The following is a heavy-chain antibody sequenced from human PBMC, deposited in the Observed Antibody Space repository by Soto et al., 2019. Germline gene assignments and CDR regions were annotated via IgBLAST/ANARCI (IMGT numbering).Heavy chain of an antibody. CDR1: GYSISSGYY. D-gene: IGHD3-3*01. Sequence: PSETLSLTCAVSGYSISSGYYWGWIRQSPGKGLEWIGNIYHTGSTYYNPSLKSRVTVSVDTSKNQFSLKLSSVTAADTAVYYCARDGGRYYAMDVWGQGTTVTVSS. CDR2: IYHTGST. CDR3: ARDGGRYYAMDV. V-gene: IGHV4-38-2*02. J-gene: IGHJ6*02.